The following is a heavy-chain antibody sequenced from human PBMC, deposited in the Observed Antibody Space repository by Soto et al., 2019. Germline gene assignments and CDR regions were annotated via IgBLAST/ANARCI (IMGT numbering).Heavy chain of an antibody. CDR2: MKPDETER. CDR3: AKDLAVAGPPLWYYYYGMDV. Sequence: PGGSLRLSCLLSGFTFSEDWMGWVRQAPGKGLEWVANMKPDETERYYVDSVRGRFTISRDGAENSLHLQMNSLRAEDTAVYYCAKDLAVAGPPLWYYYYGMDVWGQGTTVTVSS. J-gene: IGHJ6*02. D-gene: IGHD6-19*01. CDR1: GFTFSEDW. V-gene: IGHV3-7*01.